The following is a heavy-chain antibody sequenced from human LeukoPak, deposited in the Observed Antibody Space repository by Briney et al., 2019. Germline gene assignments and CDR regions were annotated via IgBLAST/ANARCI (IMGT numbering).Heavy chain of an antibody. J-gene: IGHJ6*03. Sequence: ASVKVSCKASGYTFTSYDINWVRQATGQGLEWMGWMNPNSGNTGYAQKFQGRVTMTRNTSISTAYMELGSLRSEDTAVYYCARGYCSSTSCYVGYYYYYMDVWGKGTTVTISS. CDR3: ARGYCSSTSCYVGYYYYYMDV. CDR2: MNPNSGNT. D-gene: IGHD2-2*01. CDR1: GYTFTSYD. V-gene: IGHV1-8*01.